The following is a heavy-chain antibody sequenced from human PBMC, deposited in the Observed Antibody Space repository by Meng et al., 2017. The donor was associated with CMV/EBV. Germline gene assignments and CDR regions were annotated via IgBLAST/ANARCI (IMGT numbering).Heavy chain of an antibody. J-gene: IGHJ5*02. Sequence: KASGYTFTTYGLSWVRQAPGQGLEWMGWISAYNGNTNYAQKYQGRVTMTTDSPTTTAYMELRSLRSDDTAMYYCARDSVAVRPGWFDPWGQGTLVTVSS. CDR3: ARDSVAVRPGWFDP. D-gene: IGHD6-6*01. CDR2: ISAYNGNT. CDR1: GYTFTTYG. V-gene: IGHV1-18*01.